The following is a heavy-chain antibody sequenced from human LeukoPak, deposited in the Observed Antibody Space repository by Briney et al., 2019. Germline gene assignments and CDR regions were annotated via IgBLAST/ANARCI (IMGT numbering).Heavy chain of an antibody. CDR3: ARDVTYHGGDWFDP. CDR2: ISSTASSI. V-gene: IGHV3-48*04. CDR1: AFTFCSYS. D-gene: IGHD4-23*01. J-gene: IGHJ5*02. Sequence: HTGGSLRLSCAASAFTFCSYSMRWLRQAPGKGLEWVSYISSTASSIYYADSVKGRFTISRDNAKNSLYLQMNSLRAEDTAVYYCARDVTYHGGDWFDPWGQGTLVTVSS.